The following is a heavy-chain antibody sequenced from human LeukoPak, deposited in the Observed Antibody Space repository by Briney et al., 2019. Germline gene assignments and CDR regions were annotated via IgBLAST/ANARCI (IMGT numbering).Heavy chain of an antibody. Sequence: GGSLRLSCAASGFTFSSYTMNWVRQAPGKGLEWVSSISSSSNSTYYADSVKGRFTISRDDAKNSLYLQMNSLRAEDTAVYYCARSSSGWLFDFWGQGTLVTVSS. J-gene: IGHJ4*02. CDR3: ARSSSGWLFDF. CDR2: ISSSSNST. V-gene: IGHV3-21*01. D-gene: IGHD6-19*01. CDR1: GFTFSSYT.